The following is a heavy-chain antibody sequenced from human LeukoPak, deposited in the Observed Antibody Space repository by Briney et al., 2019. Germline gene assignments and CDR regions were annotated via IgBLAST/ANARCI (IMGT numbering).Heavy chain of an antibody. CDR3: AKEIRPNDC. Sequence: GGSLRLSCAASGFTLSSHGMCWVRQAPGRGLEGVSSISIGCDTTYSDSVKGRFTISRDNSKNTLYLQLNNLRAEDTAIYYCAKEIRPNDCWGQGTLVTVSS. D-gene: IGHD4-17*01. CDR1: GFTLSSHG. V-gene: IGHV3-23*01. J-gene: IGHJ4*02. CDR2: ISIGCDTT.